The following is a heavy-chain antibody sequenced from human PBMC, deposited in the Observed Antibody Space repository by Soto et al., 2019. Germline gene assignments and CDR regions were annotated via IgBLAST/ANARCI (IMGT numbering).Heavy chain of an antibody. CDR1: GYTFTSYY. V-gene: IGHV1-46*01. CDR2: INPSGGST. J-gene: IGHJ6*02. D-gene: IGHD2-15*01. Sequence: ASVKVSCKASGYTFTSYYMHWVRQAPGQGLEWMGIINPSGGSTSYAQKFQGRVTMTRDTSTSTVYMELNSMRSEDTAAYYCAREGVELNCSGGSCYSDHYYYGMDVWGQGTTVTVSS. CDR3: AREGVELNCSGGSCYSDHYYYGMDV.